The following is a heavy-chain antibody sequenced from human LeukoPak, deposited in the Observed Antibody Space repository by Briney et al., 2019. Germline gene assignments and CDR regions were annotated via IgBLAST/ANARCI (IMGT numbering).Heavy chain of an antibody. CDR3: ARDRGDLYGSGSYYPYYFDY. CDR2: ISYDGSNK. Sequence: GGSLRLSCAASGFTFSSYGMHWVRQAPGKGLEWVAVISYDGSNKYYADSVKGRFTISRDNSKNTLYLQMNSLRAEDTAVYYCARDRGDLYGSGSYYPYYFDYWGQGTLVTVSS. D-gene: IGHD3-10*01. J-gene: IGHJ4*02. V-gene: IGHV3-30*03. CDR1: GFTFSSYG.